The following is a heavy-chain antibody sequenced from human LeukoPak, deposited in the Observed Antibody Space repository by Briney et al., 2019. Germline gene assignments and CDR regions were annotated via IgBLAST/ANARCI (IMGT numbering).Heavy chain of an antibody. CDR3: ARDRGDGSPYYDSRGAFDI. Sequence: SQTLSLTCTVSGGSISSGGFYWSWIRQHPGKGLEWIGYIYDSGSTDYNPSLKSRVTISVDTSKNQFSLKLSSVTAADTAVYYCARDRGDGSPYYDSRGAFDIWGQGTTVTVSS. D-gene: IGHD3-22*01. CDR1: GGSISSGGFY. V-gene: IGHV4-31*03. J-gene: IGHJ3*02. CDR2: IYDSGST.